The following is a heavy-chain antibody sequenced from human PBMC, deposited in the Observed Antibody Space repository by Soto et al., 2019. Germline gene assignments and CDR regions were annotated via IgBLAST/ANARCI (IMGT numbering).Heavy chain of an antibody. CDR3: VRDGLDYYDTERLYFDK. V-gene: IGHV3-21*01. J-gene: IGHJ4*02. CDR2: ISSSAVYI. CDR1: GFNFITYS. D-gene: IGHD3-22*01. Sequence: EVQLVESGGGPVRPGGSLKLSCAASGFNFITYSLSWVRQAPGKGLEWVASISSSAVYIDYADSVKGRFTISRDNANNPLYLQINSLRAEDTATYYCVRDGLDYYDTERLYFDKWGQGTLVTVSS.